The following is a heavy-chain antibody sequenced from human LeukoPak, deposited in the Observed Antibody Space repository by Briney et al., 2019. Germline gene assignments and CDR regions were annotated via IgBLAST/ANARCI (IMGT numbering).Heavy chain of an antibody. CDR3: ESVICINGGILAKLLAAATRNWFDP. V-gene: IGHV5-51*01. D-gene: IGHD6-13*01. CDR1: GYSFTSYW. CDR2: IYPGDSDT. Sequence: KSGESLKISCKGSGYSFTSYWIGWVRQMPGKGLEWMGIIYPGDSDTRYSPSFQGQVTISADKSISTAYLQWSSLKASDTAMYYCESVICINGGILAKLLAAATRNWFDPWGQGTLVTVSS. J-gene: IGHJ5*02.